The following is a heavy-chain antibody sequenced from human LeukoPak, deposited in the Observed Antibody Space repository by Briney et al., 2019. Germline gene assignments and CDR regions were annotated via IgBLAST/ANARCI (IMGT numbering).Heavy chain of an antibody. CDR3: ARDQWYYYYGSSGSIDY. J-gene: IGHJ4*02. CDR2: ISSSSSYI. V-gene: IGHV3-21*01. CDR1: GFTFSSYS. D-gene: IGHD3-22*01. Sequence: PGGSLRLSCAASGFTFSSYSMNWVRQAPGKGLEWVSSISSSSSYIYYADSVKGRFTISRDNAKNSLYLQMDSLRAEDTAVYYCARDQWYYYYGSSGSIDYWGQGTLVTVSS.